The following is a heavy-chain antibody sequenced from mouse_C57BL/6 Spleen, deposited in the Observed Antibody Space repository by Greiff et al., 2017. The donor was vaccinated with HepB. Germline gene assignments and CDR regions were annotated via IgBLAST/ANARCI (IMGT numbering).Heavy chain of an antibody. CDR3: ERGEYYYGSSQFY. CDR2: ISYDGSN. V-gene: IGHV3-6*01. CDR1: GYSITSGYY. J-gene: IGHJ4*01. Sequence: EVKLVESGPGLVKPSQSLSLTCSVTGYSITSGYYWNWIRQFPGNKLEWMGYISYDGSNNYNPSLKNRISITRDTSKNQFFLKLNSVTTEDTATYYCERGEYYYGSSQFYWGQGTSVTVSS. D-gene: IGHD1-1*01.